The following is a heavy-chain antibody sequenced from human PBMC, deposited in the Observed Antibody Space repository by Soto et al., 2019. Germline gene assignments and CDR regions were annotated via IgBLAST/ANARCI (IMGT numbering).Heavy chain of an antibody. CDR3: ARDVNRDQSIVVVVAATPYWFDP. J-gene: IGHJ5*02. D-gene: IGHD2-15*01. V-gene: IGHV1-2*02. CDR2: VNTNNGDT. Sequence: ASVKVSCKASGYTFTAYSLYWVRQAPGQGLEWMGWVNTNNGDTSYAQNIQDRVTMTRDTAMRTAYMELSSLRSDDTAVYYCARDVNRDQSIVVVVAATPYWFDPWGQGTLVTVSS. CDR1: GYTFTAYS.